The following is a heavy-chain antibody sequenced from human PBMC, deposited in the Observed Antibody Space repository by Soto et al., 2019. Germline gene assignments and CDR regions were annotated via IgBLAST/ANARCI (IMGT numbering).Heavy chain of an antibody. CDR2: IYTSGST. V-gene: IGHV4-4*07. D-gene: IGHD2-2*01. CDR3: ARACSSTSCYDVFDP. Sequence: SETLSLTCTVSGGSISSYYWSWIRQPAGKGLQWIGRIYTSGSTNYNPSLKSRVTMSVDTSKNQFSLKLSSVTAADTAVYYCARACSSTSCYDVFDPWGQGTLVTVSS. CDR1: GGSISSYY. J-gene: IGHJ5*02.